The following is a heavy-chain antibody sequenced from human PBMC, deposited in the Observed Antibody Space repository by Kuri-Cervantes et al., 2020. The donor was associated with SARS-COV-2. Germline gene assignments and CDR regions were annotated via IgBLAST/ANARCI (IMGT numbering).Heavy chain of an antibody. Sequence: SETLSLTCAVSGYSIGSGYYWGWIRQPPGKGLEWIGSIYYSGSTYYNPSLKSRVTISVDTSKNQFSLKLSSVTAADTAVYYCARPSIAARADAFDIWGQGTMVTVSS. D-gene: IGHD6-6*01. CDR1: GYSIGSGYY. V-gene: IGHV4-38-2*01. CDR3: ARPSIAARADAFDI. CDR2: IYYSGST. J-gene: IGHJ3*02.